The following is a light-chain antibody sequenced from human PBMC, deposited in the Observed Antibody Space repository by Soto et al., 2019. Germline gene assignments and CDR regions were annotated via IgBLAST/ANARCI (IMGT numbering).Light chain of an antibody. CDR1: QSVSSSY. CDR2: GAS. J-gene: IGKJ3*01. V-gene: IGKV3-20*01. Sequence: DIVWTQSPGTLSLSQGERATLSCRASQSVSSSYLAWYQQKPGQAPRLLIYGASSRDTGIPDRFSGSGSGTHFTLTISRLEPEDFEVYYCQQYGGSPAPFGHGNKVDIK. CDR3: QQYGGSPAP.